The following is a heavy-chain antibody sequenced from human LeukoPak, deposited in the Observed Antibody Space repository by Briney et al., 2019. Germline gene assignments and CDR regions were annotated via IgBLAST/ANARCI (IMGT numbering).Heavy chain of an antibody. CDR3: AKLHYDTSAYPFDY. Sequence: GWSLRLSCAASGFAFRTYGMHWVRQAPGKGLEWVAVIWSDGSTKYYADSVKGRFTVSRDNSKNTLSLQMNSLRGGDTAMYYCAKLHYDTSAYPFDYWGQGTLVIVSS. V-gene: IGHV3-33*03. CDR1: GFAFRTYG. D-gene: IGHD3-22*01. J-gene: IGHJ4*02. CDR2: IWSDGSTK.